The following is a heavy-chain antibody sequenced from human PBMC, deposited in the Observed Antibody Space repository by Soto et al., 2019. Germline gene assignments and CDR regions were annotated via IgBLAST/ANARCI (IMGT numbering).Heavy chain of an antibody. J-gene: IGHJ4*02. CDR3: AGEKVGTTGIAF. Sequence: QAQLVQSGAEVKKPGGSVKVSCKASGYTFTGYDINWVRQATGQGREWMGWMNPNSGNTGYAQNFQGRVTMTRDNSITTAYMALTSLRDDDSAVYYCAGEKVGTTGIAFWGQGTLVTVSS. D-gene: IGHD1-26*01. CDR2: MNPNSGNT. V-gene: IGHV1-8*01. CDR1: GYTFTGYD.